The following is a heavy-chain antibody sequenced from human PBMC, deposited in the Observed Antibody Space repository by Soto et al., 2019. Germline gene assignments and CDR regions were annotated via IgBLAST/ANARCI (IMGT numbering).Heavy chain of an antibody. V-gene: IGHV1-69*02. CDR3: ARSSGSSGWPKV. CDR1: GGTFSSYT. Sequence: QVQLVQSGAEVKKPGSSVKVSCKASGGTFSSYTISWVRQAPGQGLEWMGRIIPILGIANYAQKFQGRVTITADKSTSTAYMELSSLRSEDTAVYYCARSSGSSGWPKVWGQGTLVTVSS. CDR2: IIPILGIA. J-gene: IGHJ4*02. D-gene: IGHD6-19*01.